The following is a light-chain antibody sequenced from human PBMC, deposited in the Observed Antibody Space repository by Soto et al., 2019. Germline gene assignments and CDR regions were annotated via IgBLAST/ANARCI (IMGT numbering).Light chain of an antibody. J-gene: IGKJ4*01. V-gene: IGKV3-20*01. CDR1: QSVRSNY. CDR2: DAS. Sequence: EIVLTQSPDTLSLSPGERATLSCRASQSVRSNYLAWYQQKPGQAPRFLIYDASSRATAIPDRFSGSGSGTDFTLTISRLEPEDFAMYYCQQYGSSPLTFGGGTKVEIK. CDR3: QQYGSSPLT.